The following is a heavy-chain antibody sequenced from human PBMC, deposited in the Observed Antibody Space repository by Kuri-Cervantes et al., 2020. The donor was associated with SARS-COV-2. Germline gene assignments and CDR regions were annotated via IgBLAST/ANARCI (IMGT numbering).Heavy chain of an antibody. V-gene: IGHV3-7*01. CDR3: AKVNADDVWSGRENSYYYYYMDV. D-gene: IGHD3-3*01. J-gene: IGHJ6*03. CDR1: GCTFSSYW. CDR2: IKEDGSKK. Sequence: GGSLRLSCADSGCTFSSYWRHWVRQAPGKGLEWVANIKEDGSKKYYVDSVKGRFTISRDNPKNTLYLQMNILRAEDTAVYYCAKVNADDVWSGRENSYYYYYMDVWGKGTTVTVSS.